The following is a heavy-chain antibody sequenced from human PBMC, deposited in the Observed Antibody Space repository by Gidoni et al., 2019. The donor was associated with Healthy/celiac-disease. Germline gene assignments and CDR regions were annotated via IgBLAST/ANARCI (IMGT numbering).Heavy chain of an antibody. CDR2: IYYSGST. CDR1: GCSISSSSYY. J-gene: IGHJ4*02. D-gene: IGHD2-15*01. CDR3: ARHYGRIGYCSGGSCSSFDY. V-gene: IGHV4-39*01. Sequence: QLQLQESGPGLVKPSETLSLTCTVSGCSISSSSYYWGWIRQPPGKGLEWIGSIYYSGSTYYNPSLKSRVTISVDTSKNQFSLKLSSVTAADTAVYYCARHYGRIGYCSGGSCSSFDYWGQGTLVTVSS.